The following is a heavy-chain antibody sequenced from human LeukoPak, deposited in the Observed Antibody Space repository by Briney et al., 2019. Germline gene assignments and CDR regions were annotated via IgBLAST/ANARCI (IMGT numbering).Heavy chain of an antibody. CDR3: ARDWSDTSGYFYVVEALDS. CDR2: TTPHTGGP. CDR1: VYTFTDYS. Sequence: ASVRVSCTASVYTFTDYSLHWVRQAPGQGDEWIGWTTPHTGGPNYAQRLQGRVSVTRDTSINTVYMELTSLISDATAVYDCARDWSDTSGYFYVVEALDSWGQGTMVTVSS. J-gene: IGHJ3*02. D-gene: IGHD3-22*01. V-gene: IGHV1-2*02.